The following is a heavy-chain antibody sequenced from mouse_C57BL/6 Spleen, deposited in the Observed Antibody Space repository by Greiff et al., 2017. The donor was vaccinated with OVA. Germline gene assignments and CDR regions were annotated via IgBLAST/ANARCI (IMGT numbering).Heavy chain of an antibody. V-gene: IGHV1-81*01. J-gene: IGHJ2*01. CDR1: GYTFTSYG. D-gene: IGHD1-1*01. CDR2: IYPRSGNT. Sequence: VQLQQSGAELARPGASVKLSCKASGYTFTSYGISWVKQRTGQGLEWIGEIYPRSGNTYYNEKFKGKATLTADKSSSTADMELRSLTSEDSAVYVCARRGDYYGSSYVDYWGQGTTLTVSS. CDR3: ARRGDYYGSSYVDY.